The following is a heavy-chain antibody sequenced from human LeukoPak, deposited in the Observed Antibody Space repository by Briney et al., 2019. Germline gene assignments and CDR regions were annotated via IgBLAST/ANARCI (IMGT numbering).Heavy chain of an antibody. D-gene: IGHD3-22*01. Sequence: ASVKVSCKASGYTFTDYYMHWVRQAPGQGLEWMGWIDPTSGGTKYAQKFQGRVTMTRNTTISTAYMELSRLRFDDTAVFYCAREYYDGSGRNRSFDIWGQGTMVTVSS. V-gene: IGHV1-2*02. J-gene: IGHJ3*02. CDR2: IDPTSGGT. CDR1: GYTFTDYY. CDR3: AREYYDGSGRNRSFDI.